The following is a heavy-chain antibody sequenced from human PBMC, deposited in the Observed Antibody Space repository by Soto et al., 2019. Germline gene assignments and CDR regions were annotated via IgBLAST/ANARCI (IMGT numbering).Heavy chain of an antibody. CDR3: ASSMNSSSSSWFDP. CDR1: GYTFTSYG. J-gene: IGHJ5*02. Sequence: ASVKVSCKASGYTFTSYGISWVRQAPGQGLEWMGWISAYNGNTNYAQKLQGRVTMTTDTSTSTAYMELRSLRSDDTAVYYCASSMNSSSSSWFDPWGQGTLVTVSS. D-gene: IGHD6-6*01. CDR2: ISAYNGNT. V-gene: IGHV1-18*01.